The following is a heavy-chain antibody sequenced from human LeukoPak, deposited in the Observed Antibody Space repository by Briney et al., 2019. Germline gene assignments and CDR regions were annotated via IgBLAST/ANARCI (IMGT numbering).Heavy chain of an antibody. CDR2: MKKDGSET. CDR1: GFTFSSYC. D-gene: IGHD3-10*01. CDR3: GRHRSGSGTYFIDY. V-gene: IGHV3-7*01. J-gene: IGHJ4*02. Sequence: GGSLRLSCVVSGFTFSSYCMIWVRQAPGKGLQWVANMKKDGSETNYVDSVKGRFTISRDNTKNSLYLQMNSLRAEDTAVYYCGRHRSGSGTYFIDYWGRGTLVSVSS.